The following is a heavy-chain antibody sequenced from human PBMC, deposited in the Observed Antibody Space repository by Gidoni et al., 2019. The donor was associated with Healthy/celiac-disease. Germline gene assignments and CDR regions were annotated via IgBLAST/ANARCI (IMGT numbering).Heavy chain of an antibody. CDR3: ARDVAGPHYYYGMGV. Sequence: EVQLVESGGGLVKPGGALRLSCAASGFTFSSYSMNWVRQAPGKGLEWVSSISSSSSYIYYADSVKGRFTISRDNAKNSLYLQMNSLRAEDTAVYYCARDVAGPHYYYGMGVWGQGTTVTVSS. CDR2: ISSSSSYI. J-gene: IGHJ6*02. CDR1: GFTFSSYS. D-gene: IGHD6-19*01. V-gene: IGHV3-21*01.